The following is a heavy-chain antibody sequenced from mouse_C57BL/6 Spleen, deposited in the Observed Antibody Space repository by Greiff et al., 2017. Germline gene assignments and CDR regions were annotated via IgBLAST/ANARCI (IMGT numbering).Heavy chain of an antibody. V-gene: IGHV14-2*01. Sequence: VQLQQSGAELVKPGASVKLSCTASGFNIKGYYMHWVKQRTEQGLEWIGRIDPEDGETKYAPNFQGKATITADTSSNTAYLQLSSLTSEDTAVYCCAALYGNCVDWGQGTLLTVSA. CDR2: IDPEDGET. J-gene: IGHJ3*01. CDR3: AALYGNCVD. CDR1: GFNIKGYY. D-gene: IGHD2-1*01.